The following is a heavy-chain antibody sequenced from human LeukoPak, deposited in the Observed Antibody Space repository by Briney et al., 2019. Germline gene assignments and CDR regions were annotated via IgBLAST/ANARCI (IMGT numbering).Heavy chain of an antibody. J-gene: IGHJ4*02. CDR2: MNPNSGNT. Sequence: GASVTVSCKASGYTFTSYDINWVRQATGQGLEWMGWMNPNSGNTGYAQKFQGRVTMTRNTSISTAYMELSSLRSEDTAVYYCARLDDSSGYYYFDYWGQGTLVTVSS. D-gene: IGHD3-22*01. CDR1: GYTFTSYD. V-gene: IGHV1-8*01. CDR3: ARLDDSSGYYYFDY.